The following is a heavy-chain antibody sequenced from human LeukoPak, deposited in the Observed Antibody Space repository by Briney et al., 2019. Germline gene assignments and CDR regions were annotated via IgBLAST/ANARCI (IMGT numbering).Heavy chain of an antibody. J-gene: IGHJ4*02. V-gene: IGHV3-7*01. Sequence: GGYLRLSCAASGFTFSSYWMSWVRQAPGKGLEWVANIKQDGSEKYYVDSVKGRFTISRDNAKNSLYLQMNSLRAEDTAVYYCARVDCSSTSCPSFDYWGQGTLVTVSS. CDR2: IKQDGSEK. D-gene: IGHD2-2*01. CDR3: ARVDCSSTSCPSFDY. CDR1: GFTFSSYW.